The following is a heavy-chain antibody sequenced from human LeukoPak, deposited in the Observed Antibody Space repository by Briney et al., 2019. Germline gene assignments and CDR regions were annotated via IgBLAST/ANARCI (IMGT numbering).Heavy chain of an antibody. CDR2: ISGSGGST. D-gene: IGHD3-22*01. CDR1: GFTFSSYA. Sequence: PGGSLRLSCAASGFTFSSYAMSWVRQAPGKGLEWVSAISGSGGSTYYADSVKGRFTISRDNSKNTLYLQMNSLRAEDTAVYYCAKAGDSSGSNWIDPWGQGTLVTVSS. CDR3: AKAGDSSGSNWIDP. J-gene: IGHJ5*02. V-gene: IGHV3-23*01.